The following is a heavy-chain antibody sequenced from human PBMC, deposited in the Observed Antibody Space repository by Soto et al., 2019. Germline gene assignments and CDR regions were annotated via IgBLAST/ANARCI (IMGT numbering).Heavy chain of an antibody. Sequence: XVSLRLSCAASGFSFSSYAMSGVRQAPGKGLEWVSAISGSGGSTYYADSVKGRFTISRDNSKNTLYLQMNSLRAEDTAVYYCAKELWDSSGYYYYYYGMDVWGQGTTVTVSS. CDR3: AKELWDSSGYYYYYYGMDV. CDR1: GFSFSSYA. J-gene: IGHJ6*02. D-gene: IGHD3-22*01. CDR2: ISGSGGST. V-gene: IGHV3-23*01.